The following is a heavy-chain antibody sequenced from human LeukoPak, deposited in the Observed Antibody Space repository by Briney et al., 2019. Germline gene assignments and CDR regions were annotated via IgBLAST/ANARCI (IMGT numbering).Heavy chain of an antibody. Sequence: PGGSLRLSCAASGFTFSSYAMSWVRQAPGKGLEWVSAISGSGGSTYYADSVKGRFTISRDNAKNSLYLQMNSLRAEDTAVYYCARVPTPRYSGCFYYFDYWGQGTLVTVSS. CDR3: ARVPTPRYSGCFYYFDY. CDR2: ISGSGGST. V-gene: IGHV3-23*01. CDR1: GFTFSSYA. D-gene: IGHD5-12*01. J-gene: IGHJ4*02.